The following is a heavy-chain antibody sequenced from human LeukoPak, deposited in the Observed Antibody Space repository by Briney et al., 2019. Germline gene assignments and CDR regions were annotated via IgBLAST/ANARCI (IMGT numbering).Heavy chain of an antibody. J-gene: IGHJ3*02. Sequence: GGSLRLSCAATGFTFTNYAMNWVRQAPGKGLEWVSTLSPSGADTYYADSVKGRFTISRDISKNTLYLQMNSLRAEDTAVYYCARRAYNWGAFDIWGQGTMVTVSS. CDR2: LSPSGADT. D-gene: IGHD5-24*01. CDR1: GFTFTNYA. V-gene: IGHV3-23*01. CDR3: ARRAYNWGAFDI.